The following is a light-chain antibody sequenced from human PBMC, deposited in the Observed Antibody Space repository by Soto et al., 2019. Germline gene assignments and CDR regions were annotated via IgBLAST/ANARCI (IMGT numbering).Light chain of an antibody. CDR2: DAS. CDR1: ESVNNY. V-gene: IGKV3-11*01. CDR3: QQYCNFPYT. Sequence: EVVLTQSPATLYLSPGERATLSCRASESVNNYLAWYQQKPGQAPRLLIYDASNRATGIPARFSGSVSGTDFTITISSLEPEDFAVYYCQQYCNFPYTFGPGTKVQIK. J-gene: IGKJ2*01.